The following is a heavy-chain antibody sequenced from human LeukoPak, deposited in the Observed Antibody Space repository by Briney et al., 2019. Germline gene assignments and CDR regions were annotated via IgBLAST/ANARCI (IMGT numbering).Heavy chain of an antibody. V-gene: IGHV3-23*01. CDR1: GFTFSTFA. D-gene: IGHD2-8*02. CDR2: IFPSGGEI. CDR3: ATYRQVLLPFES. Sequence: HAGGSLRFSCAASGFTFSTFAMIWVRQPPGKGLEWVSSIFPSGGEIHYADSVRGRFTISRDNSKSTLSLQMNSLRAEDTAIYYCATYRQVLLPFESWGQGTLVTVSS. J-gene: IGHJ4*02.